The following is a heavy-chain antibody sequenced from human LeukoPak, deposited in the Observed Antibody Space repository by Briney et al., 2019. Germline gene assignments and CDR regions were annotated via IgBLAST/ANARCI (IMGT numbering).Heavy chain of an antibody. D-gene: IGHD1-26*01. CDR3: ARDSLQSSL. CDR1: GGSIRSGGYY. V-gene: IGHV4-31*03. Sequence: SETLSLTCTGSGGSIRSGGYYWSWIRQRPGQGLEWIGYIYYSGSSYDNPSLKTRFTISVDTSKYQFSLKVHAVTAADTALYFCARDSLQSSLWGQGALVSVSS. CDR2: IYYSGSS. J-gene: IGHJ4*02.